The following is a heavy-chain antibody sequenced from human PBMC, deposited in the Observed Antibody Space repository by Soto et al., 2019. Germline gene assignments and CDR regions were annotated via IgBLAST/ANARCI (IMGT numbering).Heavy chain of an antibody. D-gene: IGHD2-2*02. V-gene: IGHV4-31*03. Sequence: QVQLQESGPGLVKPLQTLSLTCSVSGGSINSDPYYWSWIRQHPGKGLEWIGYISSSGSTYYTPSLKSRLTISIDTSKNQFSLKLSSVTAADTAVYYCAKYLSNWVHPWGQGTLFTVSS. CDR2: ISSSGST. J-gene: IGHJ5*02. CDR1: GGSINSDPYY. CDR3: AKYLSNWVHP.